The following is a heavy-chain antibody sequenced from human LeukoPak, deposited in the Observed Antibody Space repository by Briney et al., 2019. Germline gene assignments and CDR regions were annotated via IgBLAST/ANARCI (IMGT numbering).Heavy chain of an antibody. V-gene: IGHV3-23*01. Sequence: GGSLRLSCAASGFTFSSYAMSWVRQAPGKGLEWVSAISGSGGSTYYADSVKGRFTISRDNSKNTLYLQMNSLRAEDTAVYYCAGAVDGSGSYFVDYWGQGTLVTVSS. J-gene: IGHJ4*02. CDR3: AGAVDGSGSYFVDY. D-gene: IGHD3-10*01. CDR1: GFTFSSYA. CDR2: ISGSGGST.